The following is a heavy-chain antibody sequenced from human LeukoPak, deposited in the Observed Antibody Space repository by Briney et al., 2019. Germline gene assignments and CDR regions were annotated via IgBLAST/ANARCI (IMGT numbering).Heavy chain of an antibody. J-gene: IGHJ3*02. CDR1: GYTFTGYY. D-gene: IGHD6-6*01. CDR2: INPNSGGT. CDR3: ARSAEARSSSAFDI. Sequence: ASVKVSCKASGYTFTGYYMHWVRQAPGQGLEWMGWINPNSGGTNYAQKFQGWVTMTRDTSISTAYMELSRLRSDDTAVYYCARSAEARSSSAFDIWGQGTMVTVSS. V-gene: IGHV1-2*04.